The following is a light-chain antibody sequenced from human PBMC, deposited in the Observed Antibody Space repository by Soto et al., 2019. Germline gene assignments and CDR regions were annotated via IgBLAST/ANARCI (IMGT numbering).Light chain of an antibody. CDR2: GAS. CDR1: QSVSSN. J-gene: IGKJ4*01. CDR3: QQYNNWPPGVT. V-gene: IGKV3-15*01. Sequence: EIVMTQSPATLSVSPGERATLSCRASQSVSSNLVWYQQKPGQAPRLLIYGASTRATGIPARFSGSGSGTEFTLTISSLQSEDFAVYYCQQYNNWPPGVTFGGGTKVEIK.